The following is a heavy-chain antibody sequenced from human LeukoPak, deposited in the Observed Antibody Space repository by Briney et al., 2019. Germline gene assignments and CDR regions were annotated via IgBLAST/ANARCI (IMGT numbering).Heavy chain of an antibody. Sequence: SETLSLTCAVYGGSFSGYYWSWIRQPPGKGLEWIGEINHSGSTNYNPSLKSRVTISVDTSKNQFSLKLSSVTAADTAVYYCARVGSYYQTVDYWGQGTLVTVSS. V-gene: IGHV4-34*01. D-gene: IGHD1-26*01. CDR3: ARVGSYYQTVDY. J-gene: IGHJ4*02. CDR2: INHSGST. CDR1: GGSFSGYY.